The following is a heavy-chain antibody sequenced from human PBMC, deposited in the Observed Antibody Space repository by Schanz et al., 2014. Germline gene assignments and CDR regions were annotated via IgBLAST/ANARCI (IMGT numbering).Heavy chain of an antibody. V-gene: IGHV3-11*01. J-gene: IGHJ6*02. D-gene: IGHD3-10*01. Sequence: QVQLVDSGGGLVKPGGSLRLSCIASGFPFSDYFMAWIRQPPGRGLEWVSYIGNGGVTIYYADSVKGRFTISRDNSKNSLYLQMNSLRAEDTAVYYCAKDGPGGSGSYSADGGMDVWGQGTTVTVSS. CDR3: AKDGPGGSGSYSADGGMDV. CDR1: GFPFSDYF. CDR2: IGNGGVTI.